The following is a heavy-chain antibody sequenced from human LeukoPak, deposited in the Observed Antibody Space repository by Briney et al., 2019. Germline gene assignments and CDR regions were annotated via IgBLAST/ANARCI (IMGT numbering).Heavy chain of an antibody. V-gene: IGHV4-39*01. Sequence: SETLSLTCTVSGGSISSSSYYWGWIRQPPGKGLEWIGSIYYSGSTYYNPSLKSRVTISVDTSKNQFSLELSSVTAADTAVYYCARHLGPTYYYDSSGYYPFDYWGQGTLVTVSS. CDR1: GGSISSSSYY. J-gene: IGHJ4*02. CDR2: IYYSGST. CDR3: ARHLGPTYYYDSSGYYPFDY. D-gene: IGHD3-22*01.